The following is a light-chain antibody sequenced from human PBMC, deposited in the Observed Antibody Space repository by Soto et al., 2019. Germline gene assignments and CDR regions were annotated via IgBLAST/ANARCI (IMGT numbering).Light chain of an antibody. Sequence: DIQMTQSPSTLSASVGDRVTINCRASQSINNWLAWYQQKPGKAPKLLNYEASSLEGGVPSRFSGSGSGTDFTLTISSLQPDDFATYFCQQYFGPWTFGQGTKVEVK. CDR3: QQYFGPWT. CDR1: QSINNW. J-gene: IGKJ1*01. V-gene: IGKV1-5*03. CDR2: EAS.